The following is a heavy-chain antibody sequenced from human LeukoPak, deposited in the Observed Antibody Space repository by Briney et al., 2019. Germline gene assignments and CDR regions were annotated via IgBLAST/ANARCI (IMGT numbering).Heavy chain of an antibody. CDR2: ISSGSGTI. CDR1: GFTFSTYS. D-gene: IGHD1-26*01. V-gene: IGHV3-48*01. Sequence: GGSLRLSCAASGFTFSTYSMNWVRQAPGKGLEWFSYISSGSGTIYYADSVKGRFTISRDNAKNSLYLQMNSLRAEDTAVYYCARGSGAYSLGFDYWGQGTLVTVSS. CDR3: ARGSGAYSLGFDY. J-gene: IGHJ4*02.